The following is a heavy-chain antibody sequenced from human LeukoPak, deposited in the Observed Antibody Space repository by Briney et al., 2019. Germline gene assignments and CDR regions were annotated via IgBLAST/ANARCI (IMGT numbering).Heavy chain of an antibody. V-gene: IGHV3-30*18. CDR2: ISYDGSNK. CDR3: AKGEAVAGSSEFDY. CDR1: GFTFSSYG. J-gene: IGHJ4*02. D-gene: IGHD6-19*01. Sequence: QPGRSLRLSCAASGFTFSSYGTHWVRQAPGKGLEWVAVISYDGSNKYYADSVKGRFTISRDNSKNTLYLQMNSLRAEDTAVYYCAKGEAVAGSSEFDYWGQGTLVTVSS.